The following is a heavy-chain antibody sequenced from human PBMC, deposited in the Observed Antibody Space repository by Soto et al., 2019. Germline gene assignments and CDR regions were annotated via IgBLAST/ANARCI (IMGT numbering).Heavy chain of an antibody. CDR2: INAGNGNT. Sequence: QVQLVQSGDEEKKPGASVRVSCKASGYTFTSYAMHSVSQAPGQRLEWMGWINAGNGNTKYSQKFQGRVTITRDTSASKAYMELSSLRSEDTAVYYCARSIVVVTALDYWGQGTLVTVSS. CDR1: GYTFTSYA. J-gene: IGHJ4*02. CDR3: ARSIVVVTALDY. V-gene: IGHV1-3*05. D-gene: IGHD2-21*02.